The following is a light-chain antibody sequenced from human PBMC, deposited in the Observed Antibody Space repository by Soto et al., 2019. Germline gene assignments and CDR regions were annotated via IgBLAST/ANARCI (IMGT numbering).Light chain of an antibody. Sequence: EIGLTQSPGTLSLSPGERATLSCRASQSVSSRDLAWYQQKPGQAPRLLIYGASSRAPGIPDRFSGSGSGTDFTLPISRLEPEDCAVYYCQQYGSSPLTFGGGTKVEIK. CDR3: QQYGSSPLT. J-gene: IGKJ4*01. CDR2: GAS. V-gene: IGKV3-20*01. CDR1: QSVSSRD.